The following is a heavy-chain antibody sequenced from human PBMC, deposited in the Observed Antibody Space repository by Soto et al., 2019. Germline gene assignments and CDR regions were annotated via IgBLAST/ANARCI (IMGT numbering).Heavy chain of an antibody. J-gene: IGHJ4*02. CDR3: AKDAKILDWLPTSYFFDF. V-gene: IGHV3-23*01. CDR2: ISRSGNST. Sequence: EVQVLESGGGLAQPGRSLRLSCAVSGLSFSSYAMTWVRQSPGKGLEWVSSISRSGNSTYSADSVRGRVTISRDNSKNTLYLQMNSLTAEDTAVYYCAKDAKILDWLPTSYFFDFWGQGALVTVSS. D-gene: IGHD3-9*01. CDR1: GLSFSSYA.